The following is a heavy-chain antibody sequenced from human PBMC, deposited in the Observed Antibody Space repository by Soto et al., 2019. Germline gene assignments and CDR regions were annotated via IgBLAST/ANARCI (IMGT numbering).Heavy chain of an antibody. CDR1: GYTFTSYD. CDR2: MNPNTGNS. J-gene: IGHJ4*02. CDR3: ARRAETNGWNGFGADKYYYDF. Sequence: ASVKVSCKASGYTFTSYDIYWVRQATGQGLEWMGWMNPNTGNSAYAQKFQGRVTVTSDTSINTVHMELSSLRSEDTAVYYCARRAETNGWNGFGADKYYYDFWGQGTLVTVSS. D-gene: IGHD1-1*01. V-gene: IGHV1-8*01.